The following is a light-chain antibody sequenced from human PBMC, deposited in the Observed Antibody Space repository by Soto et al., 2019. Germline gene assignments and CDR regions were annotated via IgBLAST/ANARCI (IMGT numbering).Light chain of an antibody. CDR2: TAS. J-gene: IGKJ4*01. Sequence: DIQMTQSPSSLSASVGDRVSITCRASQYIGTYLNWYHQKPGKAPTLLIYTASSLQSGAPSRFSGSGSGAGFTLTISSLQTEDFATYYCPQTYRIPSALGAGTKVDIK. V-gene: IGKV1-39*01. CDR3: PQTYRIPSA. CDR1: QYIGTY.